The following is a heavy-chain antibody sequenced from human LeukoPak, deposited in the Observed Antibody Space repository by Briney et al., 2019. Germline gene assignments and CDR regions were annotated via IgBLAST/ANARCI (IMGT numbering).Heavy chain of an antibody. CDR2: INSGGRST. J-gene: IGHJ4*02. CDR1: GFTFSSYW. Sequence: GGSLRLSCAASGFTFSSYWMHWVRQAPGKGLVWVSRINSGGRSTSYADSVTGRFTMSRDNAKNTLYLRMNSLRAEDTAVYYCVRDVWGDRDSYFDYWGQGTLVTVSS. CDR3: VRDVWGDRDSYFDY. V-gene: IGHV3-74*01. D-gene: IGHD2-21*01.